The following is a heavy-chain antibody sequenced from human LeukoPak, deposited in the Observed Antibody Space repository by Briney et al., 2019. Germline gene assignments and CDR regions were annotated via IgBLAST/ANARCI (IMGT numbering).Heavy chain of an antibody. Sequence: PGGSLRLSCAASGFTFSSYSMNWVRQAPGKGLEWVSYISSSSSTIYYADSVKGRFTISRDNAKSSLYLRMNSLRAEDTAVYYCARGGSTSARGAFDIWGQGTMVTVSS. V-gene: IGHV3-48*04. CDR1: GFTFSSYS. D-gene: IGHD2-2*01. J-gene: IGHJ3*02. CDR2: ISSSSSTI. CDR3: ARGGSTSARGAFDI.